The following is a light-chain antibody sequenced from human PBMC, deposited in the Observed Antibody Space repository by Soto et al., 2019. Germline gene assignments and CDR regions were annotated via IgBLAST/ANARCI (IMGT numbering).Light chain of an antibody. CDR2: GAS. J-gene: IGKJ1*01. CDR1: QSVSSSY. V-gene: IGKV3-20*01. CDR3: QHYSSSPRSWT. Sequence: EIVLTQSPGILSLSPGERATLSCRVSQSVSSSYLAWYQQKPGQAPRLLIYGASSRATGIPDRFSGSGFGTDFTLTISRLEPEDFAVYYCQHYSSSPRSWTFGQGTKVEIK.